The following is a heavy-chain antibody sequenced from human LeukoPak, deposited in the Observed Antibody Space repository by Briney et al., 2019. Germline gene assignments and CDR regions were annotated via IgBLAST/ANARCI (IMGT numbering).Heavy chain of an antibody. J-gene: IGHJ4*02. CDR1: GGTFSSYA. D-gene: IGHD3-16*02. Sequence: SVKVPCKASGGTFSSYAISWVRQAPGQGLEWMGGIIPIFGTANYAQKFQGRVTITADESTSTAYMELSSLRSEDTAVYYCAREVLSYDYVWGSYRAHFDYWGQGTLVTVSS. CDR3: AREVLSYDYVWGSYRAHFDY. V-gene: IGHV1-69*13. CDR2: IIPIFGTA.